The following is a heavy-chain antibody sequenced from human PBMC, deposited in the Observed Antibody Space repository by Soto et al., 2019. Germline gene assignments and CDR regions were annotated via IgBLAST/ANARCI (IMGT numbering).Heavy chain of an antibody. D-gene: IGHD4-17*01. CDR3: AVGTDMRGDYDWYVDL. V-gene: IGHV3-23*01. J-gene: IGHJ2*01. CDR2: ISASGGTT. CDR1: GLTFHSYA. Sequence: EVQLLESGGGLVQPGGSLRLSCAASGLTFHSYAMTWVRQAPGKGLEWVSAISASGGTTYYADSARGRFTISRDSSRNTLYLQMNSPRAEDTAVYYCAVGTDMRGDYDWYVDLWGRGTLVPVSS.